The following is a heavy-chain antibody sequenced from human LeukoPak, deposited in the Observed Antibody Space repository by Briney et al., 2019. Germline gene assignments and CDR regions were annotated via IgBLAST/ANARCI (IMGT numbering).Heavy chain of an antibody. J-gene: IGHJ4*02. D-gene: IGHD6-19*01. CDR1: GGSISSYY. CDR2: IYYSGST. CDR3: ARAGARAAASVWYYFDY. V-gene: IGHV4-59*01. Sequence: PSETLSLTCIVSGGSISSYYWNWIRQPPGKGLEWIGYIYYSGSTNYNPSLKSRVTISVDTSKNQFSLKLTSVTAADTAVYYCARAGARAAASVWYYFDYWGQGTLVTVSS.